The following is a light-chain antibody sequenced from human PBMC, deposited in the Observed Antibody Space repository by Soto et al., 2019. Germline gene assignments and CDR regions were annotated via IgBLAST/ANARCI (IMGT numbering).Light chain of an antibody. CDR3: QSYDLSLRNYV. J-gene: IGLJ1*01. Sequence: QSVLTQPPSASGSPGQSVTISCTGTSSDVGGYNYVSWYQQHPGKAPKLMIYEVSKRPSGVPDRFSGSKSGTSASLAIIRLQAEDEGDYYCQSYDLSLRNYVFGSGTKVTVL. V-gene: IGLV2-8*01. CDR2: EVS. CDR1: SSDVGGYNY.